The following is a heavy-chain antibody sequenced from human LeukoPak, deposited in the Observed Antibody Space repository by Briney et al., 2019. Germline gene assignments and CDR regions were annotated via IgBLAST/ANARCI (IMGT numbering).Heavy chain of an antibody. CDR3: AKNGIYYPVYYFDY. CDR1: GFTFGSYA. D-gene: IGHD3-10*01. Sequence: GGSLRLSCAASGFTFGSYAMSWVRQAPGKGLEWVSAISGSGGSTYYADSVKGRFTISRDNSKNTLYLQMNSLRAEGRAVYYCAKNGIYYPVYYFDYWGQGTLVTVSS. V-gene: IGHV3-23*01. J-gene: IGHJ4*02. CDR2: ISGSGGST.